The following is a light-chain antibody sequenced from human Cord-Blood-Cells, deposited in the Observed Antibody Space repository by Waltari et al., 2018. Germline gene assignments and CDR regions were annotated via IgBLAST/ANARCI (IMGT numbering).Light chain of an antibody. Sequence: QSALTQPRSVSGSPGQSVTIPCPGTSSDVGGYNYVSWYQQHPGKAPKLMIYDVSKRPSGVPDRFSGSKSGNTASLTISGLQAEDEADYYCCSYAGSYTFFGTGTKVTVL. CDR2: DVS. CDR3: CSYAGSYTF. V-gene: IGLV2-11*01. CDR1: SSDVGGYNY. J-gene: IGLJ1*01.